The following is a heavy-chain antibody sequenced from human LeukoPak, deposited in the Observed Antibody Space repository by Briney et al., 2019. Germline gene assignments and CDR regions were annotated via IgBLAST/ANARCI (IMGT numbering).Heavy chain of an antibody. CDR3: ARRNGQDIVATFRRRYYFDY. V-gene: IGHV4-59*04. Sequence: SETLSLTCTVSGDSISTYYWSWIRQPPGKGLEWIGTIYYSGSTYYNASLKSRVTISVDTSKNQFSLKLSSVTAADTAVYYCARRNGQDIVATFRRRYYFDYWGQGTLVTVSS. CDR1: GDSISTYY. D-gene: IGHD5-12*01. J-gene: IGHJ4*02. CDR2: IYYSGST.